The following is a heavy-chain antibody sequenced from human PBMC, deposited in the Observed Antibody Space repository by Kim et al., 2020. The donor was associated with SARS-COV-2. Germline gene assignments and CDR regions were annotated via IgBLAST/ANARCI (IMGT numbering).Heavy chain of an antibody. V-gene: IGHV3-30*18. CDR2: ILFDGSDK. Sequence: FSYYGMHWVRQAPGKGLEWLAFILFDGSDKYYADSVKGRFTISRDNSKSTLYLQMNSLRAEDTAVYYCAKMVEKYYYAMDVWGQGTTVSVSS. D-gene: IGHD2-15*01. J-gene: IGHJ6*02. CDR3: AKMVEKYYYAMDV. CDR1: FSYYG.